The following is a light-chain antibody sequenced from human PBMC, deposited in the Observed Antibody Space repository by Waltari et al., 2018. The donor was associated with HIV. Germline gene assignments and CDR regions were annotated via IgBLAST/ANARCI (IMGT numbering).Light chain of an antibody. CDR1: ALPKKY. V-gene: IGLV3-25*03. CDR3: ESADSSGTWV. Sequence: SYELTQPPSVSVSPGQTARITCSGDALPKKYAYWSQQKPGQAPVLVIYKDSERPSGIPERFSCSSLGATGTLTISGVQAEDEADYYCESADSSGTWVFGGGTKLTVL. CDR2: KDS. J-gene: IGLJ3*02.